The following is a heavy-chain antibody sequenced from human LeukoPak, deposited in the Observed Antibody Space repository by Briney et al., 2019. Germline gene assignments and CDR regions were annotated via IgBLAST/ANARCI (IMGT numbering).Heavy chain of an antibody. V-gene: IGHV3-23*01. CDR2: ISGSGGST. CDR3: AKGAMVRGVINWFDP. D-gene: IGHD3-10*01. CDR1: GFTFSSCG. J-gene: IGHJ5*02. Sequence: GGSLRLSCAASGFTFSSCGMSWVRQAPGKGLEWVSAISGSGGSTYYADSVKGRFTISRDNSKNTLYLQMNSLRAEDTAVYYCAKGAMVRGVINWFDPWGQGTLVTVSS.